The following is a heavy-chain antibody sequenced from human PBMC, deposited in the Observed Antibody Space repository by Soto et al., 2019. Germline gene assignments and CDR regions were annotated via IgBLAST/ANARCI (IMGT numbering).Heavy chain of an antibody. D-gene: IGHD6-13*01. CDR2: INQGGSG. Sequence: QVQLQQWGAGLLKPSETLSLTCAVYGGSFSDYYWSWIRQPPGKGLEWSGEINQGGSGNYNPSLTIRVTLSLDRTKTQFSLRLSSVTAADTAVYYCARVLGARIAASNWFDPWGQGTLVTVSS. V-gene: IGHV4-34*01. J-gene: IGHJ5*02. CDR1: GGSFSDYY. CDR3: ARVLGARIAASNWFDP.